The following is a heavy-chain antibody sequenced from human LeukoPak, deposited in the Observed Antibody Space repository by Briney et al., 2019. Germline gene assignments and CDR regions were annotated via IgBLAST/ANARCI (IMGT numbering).Heavy chain of an antibody. V-gene: IGHV4-4*02. Sequence: SETLSLTCAVSGVSISSSNWWSWVRQPPGKGLEWIGEIYHSGSTNYNPSLKSRVTISVDKSKNQFSLKLSSVTAADTAVYYCTRVRGIAVAGIRWGDFDYWGQGTLVTVSS. CDR3: TRVRGIAVAGIRWGDFDY. D-gene: IGHD6-19*01. CDR1: GVSISSSNW. J-gene: IGHJ4*02. CDR2: IYHSGST.